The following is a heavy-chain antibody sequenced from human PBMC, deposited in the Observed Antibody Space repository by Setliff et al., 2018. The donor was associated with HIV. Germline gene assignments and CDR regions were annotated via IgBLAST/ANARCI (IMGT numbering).Heavy chain of an antibody. V-gene: IGHV3-15*01. J-gene: IGHJ4*02. CDR2: IKSKTDGGTT. CDR3: TTDLGGSYHGWNY. CDR1: GFAFSSYS. D-gene: IGHD1-26*01. Sequence: PGGSLRLSCAASGFAFSSYSSNWVRQAPGKGLEWVGRIKSKTDGGTTDYAAPVKGRFTISRDDSKNTLYLQMNSLKTEDTAVYYCTTDLGGSYHGWNYWGQGTLVTVSS.